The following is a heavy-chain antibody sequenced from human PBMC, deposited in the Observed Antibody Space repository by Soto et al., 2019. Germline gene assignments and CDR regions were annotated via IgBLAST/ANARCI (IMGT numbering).Heavy chain of an antibody. CDR2: IHYRGST. J-gene: IGHJ6*02. CDR3: ARVRDSFGLDV. V-gene: IGHV4-31*03. Sequence: QVQLQESGPGLVKSSETLSLTCNVSGGSITGAYYWNWFRQHPGKGLEWIGSIHYRGSTYYNPSLKTRITISLDRSNNQFSLKLSSVTAADTAVYYCARVRDSFGLDVWGQGTTVTVSS. D-gene: IGHD2-15*01. CDR1: GGSITGAYY.